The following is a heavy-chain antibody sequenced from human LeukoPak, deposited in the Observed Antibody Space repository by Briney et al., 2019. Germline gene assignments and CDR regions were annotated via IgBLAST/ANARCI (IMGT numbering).Heavy chain of an antibody. CDR2: IHYSGST. CDR1: GGSVSRGSYY. V-gene: IGHV4-61*01. D-gene: IGHD6-6*01. Sequence: PSETLSLTCTLSGGSVSRGSYYWSWIRQPPGKGLEWIGYIHYSGSTNYNPSLKSRVTISVDTSKNQFSLRLSSVTAADTAIYYCARGRSILRYWGQGTLLTVSS. CDR3: ARGRSILRY. J-gene: IGHJ4*02.